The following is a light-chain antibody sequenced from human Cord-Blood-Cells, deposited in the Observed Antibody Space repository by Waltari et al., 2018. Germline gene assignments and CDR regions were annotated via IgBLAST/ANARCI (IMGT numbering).Light chain of an antibody. V-gene: IGKV1-39*01. CDR1: QSISSY. Sequence: DIQMTQAPSSLSASVGDRVHITCRASQSISSYLNWYQQKPGKAPKLLIYAASSLQSGVPSRFSGSGSGTDFTLTISSLQPEDFATYYCQQSYSTPLTFGPGTKVDIK. J-gene: IGKJ3*01. CDR2: AAS. CDR3: QQSYSTPLT.